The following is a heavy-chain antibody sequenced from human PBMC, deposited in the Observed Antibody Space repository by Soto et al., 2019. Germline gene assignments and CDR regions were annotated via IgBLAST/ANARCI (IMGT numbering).Heavy chain of an antibody. V-gene: IGHV4-59*08. CDR3: ARRYGSSFEY. J-gene: IGHJ4*02. CDR2: IYYSGST. D-gene: IGHD3-16*01. Sequence: TLSLTCTFSFGSISSYYLSLILQPPGKGLEWIWYIYYSGSTNYNPSLKSRVTISVNTSKNQFSLKLSSVTAADTAVYYCARRYGSSFEYWGQGTPVTAPQ. CDR1: FGSISSYY.